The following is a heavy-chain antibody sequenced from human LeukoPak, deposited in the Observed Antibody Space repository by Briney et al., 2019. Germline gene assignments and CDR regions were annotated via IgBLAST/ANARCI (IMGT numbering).Heavy chain of an antibody. V-gene: IGHV3-23*01. CDR3: AKDRPVYSSGWYPGY. J-gene: IGHJ4*02. D-gene: IGHD6-19*01. Sequence: NPGGSLRLSCAASGFTFSSYGMHWVRQAPGKGLEWVSAISGSGGSTYYADSVKGRFTISRDNSKNTLYLQMNSLRAEDTAVYYCAKDRPVYSSGWYPGYWGQGTLVTVSS. CDR1: GFTFSSYG. CDR2: ISGSGGST.